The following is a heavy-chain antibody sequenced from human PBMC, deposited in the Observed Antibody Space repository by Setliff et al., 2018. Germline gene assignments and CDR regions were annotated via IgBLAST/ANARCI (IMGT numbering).Heavy chain of an antibody. CDR3: STAEGDSSSFYHNMDV. Sequence: LRLSCAASGFTLSNAWMIWVRQAPGKGLEWVGQIKSKPDGGAAEYASPVRGRCTISRDDSKSTLYLQMSSLKTEDTAVYYCSTAEGDSSSFYHNMDVWGQGSTVTVSS. V-gene: IGHV3-15*01. CDR2: IKSKPDGGAA. D-gene: IGHD6-6*01. J-gene: IGHJ6*02. CDR1: GFTLSNAW.